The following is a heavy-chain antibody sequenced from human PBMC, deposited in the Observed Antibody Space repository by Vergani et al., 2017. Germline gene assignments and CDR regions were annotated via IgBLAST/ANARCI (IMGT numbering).Heavy chain of an antibody. CDR3: ARELRLLYNRFEP. CDR1: GFTFNQYC. Sequence: QVQLVESGGGVVQPGRSLRLSCAASGFTFNQYCMHWVRQAPGKGLEWVAVTWSDGTNKQYADSVKGRFTISRDNSKSTMYLEMNSLRDEDTGVYYCARELRLLYNRFEPGGQGNLVTVSS. CDR2: TWSDGTNK. J-gene: IGHJ5*02. V-gene: IGHV3-33*01. D-gene: IGHD1-14*01.